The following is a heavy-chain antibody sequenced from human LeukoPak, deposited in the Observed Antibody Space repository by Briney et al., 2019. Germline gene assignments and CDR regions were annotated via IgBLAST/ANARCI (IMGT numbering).Heavy chain of an antibody. Sequence: SGGSLRLSCAASGFPFSSYWMTWVRQAPGRGPEWVANIRRDGSEIHYVDSVKGRFTISRDNAKNSLFLQMNSLRADDTAVYYCAREPLSGVVPGAPDHWGQGTLVTVSS. D-gene: IGHD2-2*01. J-gene: IGHJ5*02. V-gene: IGHV3-7*01. CDR1: GFPFSSYW. CDR3: AREPLSGVVPGAPDH. CDR2: IRRDGSEI.